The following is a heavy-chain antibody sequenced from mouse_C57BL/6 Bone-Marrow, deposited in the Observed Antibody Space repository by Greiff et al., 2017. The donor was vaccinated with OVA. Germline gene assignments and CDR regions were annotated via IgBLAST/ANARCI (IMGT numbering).Heavy chain of an antibody. CDR1: YFAFMASA. CDR3: AAGDYDYPLLAY. D-gene: IGHD2-4*01. Sequence: KQSGAELVRPGSSVKLSCKDSYFAFMASAMHWVKQRPGHGLEWIGSFTMYSDATEYSENFQGKATLTAKTSSSTAYMALSSLTSEDSAVYYCAAGDYDYPLLAYWGQGTLVTVSA. V-gene: IGHV1-49*01. CDR2: FTMYSDAT. J-gene: IGHJ3*01.